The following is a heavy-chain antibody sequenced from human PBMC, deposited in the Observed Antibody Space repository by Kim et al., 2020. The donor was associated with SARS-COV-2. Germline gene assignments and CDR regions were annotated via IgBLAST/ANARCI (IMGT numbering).Heavy chain of an antibody. D-gene: IGHD3-10*01. CDR2: ISSSSSTI. Sequence: GGSLRLSCAASGFTFSSYSMNWVRQAPGKGLEWVSYISSSSSTIYYADSVKGRFTITRVNANNSLYLQKNSLRDEDTAVYYCARARITMGWGVIISFDY. V-gene: IGHV3-48*02. CDR3: ARARITMGWGVIISFDY. CDR1: GFTFSSYS. J-gene: IGHJ4*01.